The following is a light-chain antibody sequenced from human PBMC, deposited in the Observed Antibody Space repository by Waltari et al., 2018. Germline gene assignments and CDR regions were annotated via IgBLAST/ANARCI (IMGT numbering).Light chain of an antibody. V-gene: IGLV2-14*03. Sequence: QSALTQPASVSGSPGQSITISCTGTSSDVGGYNYVSWYQQHPGKAPKLMIYGVGNRPSGGSNRFSGSKSGDTASLTISGLQAEDEADYYCSSYTSSSAPGVVFGGGTKLTVL. CDR2: GVG. CDR1: SSDVGGYNY. J-gene: IGLJ2*01. CDR3: SSYTSSSAPGVV.